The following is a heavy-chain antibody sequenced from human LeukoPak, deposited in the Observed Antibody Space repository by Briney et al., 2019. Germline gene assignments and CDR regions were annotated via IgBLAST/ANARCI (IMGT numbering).Heavy chain of an antibody. J-gene: IGHJ4*02. CDR2: INWNGGST. Sequence: GGSLRLSCAASGFTFDDYGMSWVRQAPGKGLEWVSGINWNGGSTGYADSVEGRFTISRDNAKNSLYLQMNSLRAEDTAVYYCARDGGWQNAIHYWGQGTLVTVSS. D-gene: IGHD3-16*01. CDR1: GFTFDDYG. CDR3: ARDGGWQNAIHY. V-gene: IGHV3-20*04.